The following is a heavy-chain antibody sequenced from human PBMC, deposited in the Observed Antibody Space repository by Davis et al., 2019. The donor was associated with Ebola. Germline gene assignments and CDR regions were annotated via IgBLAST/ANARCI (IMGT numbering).Heavy chain of an antibody. Sequence: SVKVSCKASGGTFSSYAISWVRQAPGQGLEWMGGIIPIFGTANYAQKFQGRVTITADKSTSTAYMELSSLRSEDTAVYYCAAKGLGYCSSTSCYDDYYYYYGMDVWGQGTTVTVSS. CDR2: IIPIFGTA. J-gene: IGHJ6*02. D-gene: IGHD2-2*01. CDR3: AAKGLGYCSSTSCYDDYYYYYGMDV. V-gene: IGHV1-69*06. CDR1: GGTFSSYA.